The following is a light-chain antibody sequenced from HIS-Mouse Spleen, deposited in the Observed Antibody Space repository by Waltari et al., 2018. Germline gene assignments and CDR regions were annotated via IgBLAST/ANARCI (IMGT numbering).Light chain of an antibody. V-gene: IGKV1-13*02. J-gene: IGKJ1*01. CDR1: QGISSA. Sequence: AIQLTQSPSSLSASVGDRVTITCRASQGISSALAWYQQKPGKAPKLLIYDASSLESGVPSRFSGSGSGTDFTLTISSLQPEDFATYYCQQFNSYPQLGRFVLGTFGQGTKVEIK. CDR3: QQFNSYPQLGRFVLGT. CDR2: DAS.